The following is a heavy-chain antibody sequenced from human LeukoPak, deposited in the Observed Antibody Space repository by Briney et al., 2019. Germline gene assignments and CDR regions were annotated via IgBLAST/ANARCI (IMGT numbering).Heavy chain of an antibody. CDR1: GFSFNNYA. CDR3: ARAGGNVRGVIDY. V-gene: IGHV3-11*01. Sequence: GGSLRLSCAASGFSFNNYAMSWIRQAPGKGLEWVSYISSSGSTIYYADSVKGRFTISRDNAKNSLYLQMNSLRAEDTAVYYCARAGGNVRGVIDYWGQGTLVTVSS. CDR2: ISSSGSTI. J-gene: IGHJ4*02. D-gene: IGHD3-10*02.